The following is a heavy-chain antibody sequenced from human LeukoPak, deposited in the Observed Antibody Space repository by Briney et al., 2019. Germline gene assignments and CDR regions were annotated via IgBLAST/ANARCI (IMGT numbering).Heavy chain of an antibody. Sequence: QPGGSLRLSCTASGFTFGDYAMSWFRQAPGKGLEWVGFIGSEPYGGTTEYAASVKGRFTISRDDSKSIAYLQMNSLKTEDTAVYYCTRVAMKYQLVPNFDYWGQGTLVTVSS. D-gene: IGHD2-2*01. J-gene: IGHJ4*02. CDR1: GFTFGDYA. V-gene: IGHV3-49*03. CDR3: TRVAMKYQLVPNFDY. CDR2: IGSEPYGGTT.